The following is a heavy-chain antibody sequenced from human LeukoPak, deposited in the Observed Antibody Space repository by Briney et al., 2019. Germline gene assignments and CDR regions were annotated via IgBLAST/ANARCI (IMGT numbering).Heavy chain of an antibody. V-gene: IGHV1-69*13. CDR3: ARCEVGHDFWSLRGNYYYYGMDV. CDR2: IIPIFGTA. CDR1: GGTFSSYA. J-gene: IGHJ6*02. D-gene: IGHD3-3*01. Sequence: SVKVSCKASGGTFSSYAVSWVRQAPGQGLEWMGGIIPIFGTANYAQKFQGRVTITADESTSTAYMELSSLRSEDTAVYYCARCEVGHDFWSLRGNYYYYGMDVWGQGTTVTVSS.